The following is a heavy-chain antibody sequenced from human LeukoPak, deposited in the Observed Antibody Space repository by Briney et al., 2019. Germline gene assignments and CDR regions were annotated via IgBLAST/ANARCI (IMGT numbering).Heavy chain of an antibody. CDR2: IYTSGST. Sequence: SETLSLTCTVSGGSISSYYWSWIRQPPGKGLEWIGYIYTSGSTNYNPSLKSRVTMSLDTSKNQFSLKLSSVTAADTAVYYCARHHCLSSSSAYFDYWGQGTLVTVSS. J-gene: IGHJ4*02. V-gene: IGHV4-4*09. CDR1: GGSISSYY. CDR3: ARHHCLSSSSAYFDY. D-gene: IGHD6-6*01.